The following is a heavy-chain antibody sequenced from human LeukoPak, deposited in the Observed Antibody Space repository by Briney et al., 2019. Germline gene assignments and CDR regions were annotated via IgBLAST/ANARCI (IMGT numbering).Heavy chain of an antibody. V-gene: IGHV4-34*01. Sequence: SETLSLTCAVYGGSFSGYYWSWIRQPPGKGLEWIGEINHSGSTNYNPSLKSRVTISVDTSKNQFSLKLSSVTAADTAVYYCARLLTNIVVVPAANFDYWGQGTLVTVSS. D-gene: IGHD2-2*01. CDR3: ARLLTNIVVVPAANFDY. CDR1: GGSFSGYY. J-gene: IGHJ4*02. CDR2: INHSGST.